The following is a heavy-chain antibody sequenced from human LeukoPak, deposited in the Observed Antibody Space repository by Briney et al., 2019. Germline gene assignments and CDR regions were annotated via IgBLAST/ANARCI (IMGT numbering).Heavy chain of an antibody. CDR2: INHSGST. CDR3: ARGLTYYDFWSGYSNHAFDI. CDR1: GGSFSGYY. J-gene: IGHJ3*02. D-gene: IGHD3-3*01. V-gene: IGHV4-34*01. Sequence: SETLSLTCAVYGGSFSGYYWSWIRQPPGKGLEWIGEINHSGSTNYNPSLKSRVTISVDTSKNQFSLKLSSVTAADPAVYYCARGLTYYDFWSGYSNHAFDIWGEGTMVTVSS.